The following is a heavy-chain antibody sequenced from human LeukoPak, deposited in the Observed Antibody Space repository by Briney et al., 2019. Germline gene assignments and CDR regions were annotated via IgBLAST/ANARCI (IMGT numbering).Heavy chain of an antibody. J-gene: IGHJ4*02. D-gene: IGHD6-19*01. V-gene: IGHV1-69*04. CDR2: IIPILGIA. CDR3: ATGLVAVAAVEDY. Sequence: SVKVSCKASGGTFSSYAISWVRQAPGQGLEWMGRIIPILGIANYAQKFQGRVTMTEDTSTDTAYMELSSLRSEDTAVYYCATGLVAVAAVEDYWGQGTLVTVSS. CDR1: GGTFSSYA.